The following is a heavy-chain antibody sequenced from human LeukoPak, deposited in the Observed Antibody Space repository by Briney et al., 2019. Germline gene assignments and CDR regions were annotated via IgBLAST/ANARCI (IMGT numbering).Heavy chain of an antibody. J-gene: IGHJ4*02. CDR1: GYIFTSYW. V-gene: IGHV5-10-1*01. CDR2: INPTNSYS. D-gene: IGHD6-19*01. CDR3: ARGGWLDDY. Sequence: GESLKISCKGSGYIFTSYWISWVRQMPGKGQEWMGRINPTNSYSNYNPSFQGHATFSVDKSIATAYLQWTTLKASDTAMYYCARGGWLDDYWGQGTLVTVSS.